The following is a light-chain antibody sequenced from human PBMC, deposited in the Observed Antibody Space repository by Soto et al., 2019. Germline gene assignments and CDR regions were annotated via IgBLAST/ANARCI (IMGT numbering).Light chain of an antibody. CDR1: QSISSW. Sequence: DIQITQSPSTLSASIGDRVTITCRASQSISSWLAWYQQKPGKAPKLLIYKATSSESGVSSRFSGSGSGTVFSLTISSLQPDDSATYYCQQYKSYWTFGQGTKVEIK. V-gene: IGKV1-5*03. J-gene: IGKJ1*01. CDR3: QQYKSYWT. CDR2: KAT.